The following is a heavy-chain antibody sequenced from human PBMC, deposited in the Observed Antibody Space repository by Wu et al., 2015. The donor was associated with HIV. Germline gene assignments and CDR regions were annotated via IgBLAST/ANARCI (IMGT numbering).Heavy chain of an antibody. D-gene: IGHD3-22*01. CDR2: ISAYNGNT. J-gene: IGHJ3*02. CDR3: ARDFIPYYYDSSGFDAFDI. V-gene: IGHV1-18*01. CDR1: GYTFTSYG. Sequence: QVQLVQSGAEVKKPGASVKVSCKASGYTFTSYGISWVRQAPGQGLEWMGWISAYNGNTNYAQKLQGRVTMTTDTSTSTAYMELRSLRSDDTAVYYCARDFIPYYYDSSGFDAFDIWAKGQWSPSLQ.